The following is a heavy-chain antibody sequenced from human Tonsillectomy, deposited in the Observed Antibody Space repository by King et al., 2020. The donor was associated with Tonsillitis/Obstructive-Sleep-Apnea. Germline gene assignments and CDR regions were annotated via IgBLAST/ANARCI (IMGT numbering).Heavy chain of an antibody. CDR1: GFTFSSYG. J-gene: IGHJ2*01. Sequence: VQLVESGGGVVQPGRSLRLSCAASGFTFSSYGMHWVRQAPGKGLEWGAVISYDGSNKYYADSVKGRFTISRDNSKSTLYLQMNSLRAEDTAVYYCAKGRTGVYWYFDLWGRGTLVTVSS. CDR2: ISYDGSNK. CDR3: AKGRTGVYWYFDL. D-gene: IGHD7-27*01. V-gene: IGHV3-30*18.